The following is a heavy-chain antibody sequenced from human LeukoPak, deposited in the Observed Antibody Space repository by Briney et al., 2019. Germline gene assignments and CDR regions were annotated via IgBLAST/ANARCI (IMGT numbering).Heavy chain of an antibody. V-gene: IGHV3-53*01. J-gene: IGHJ6*04. CDR3: ARDAPRVGMDV. Sequence: GGSLRLSCAASGFTVSSIYMSWVRQAPGKGLEWVSVIYSGGSTYYADSVKGRFTISRDNSKNTLYLQMNSLRAEDTAVYYCARDAPRVGMDVWGKGTTVTVSS. CDR2: IYSGGST. CDR1: GFTVSSIY.